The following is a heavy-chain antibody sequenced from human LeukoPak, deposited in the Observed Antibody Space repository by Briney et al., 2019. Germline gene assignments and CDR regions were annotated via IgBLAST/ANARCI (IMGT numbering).Heavy chain of an antibody. D-gene: IGHD6-13*01. CDR2: INHSGST. J-gene: IGHJ4*02. CDR1: GGSFSGYY. CDR3: ARHVSRWYSRRIDY. Sequence: SETLSLTCAVYGGSFSGYYWSWIRQPPGKGLEWIGEINHSGSTNYNPSLKSRVTISVDTSKNQFSLKLSSVTAADTAVYYCARHVSRWYSRRIDYWGQGTLVTVSS. V-gene: IGHV4-34*01.